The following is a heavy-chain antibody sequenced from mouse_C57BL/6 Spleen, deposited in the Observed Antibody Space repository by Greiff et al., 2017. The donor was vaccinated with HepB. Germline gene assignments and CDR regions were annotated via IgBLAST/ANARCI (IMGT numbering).Heavy chain of an antibody. CDR2: ISDGGSYT. V-gene: IGHV5-4*01. Sequence: EVKLVESGGGLVKPGGSLKLSCAASGFTFSSYAMSWVRQTPEKRLEWVATISDGGSYTYYPDNVKGRFTISRDNAKNNLYLQMSHLKSEDTAMYYCARDRVTGTYAMDYWGQGTSVTVSS. D-gene: IGHD4-1*01. CDR1: GFTFSSYA. CDR3: ARDRVTGTYAMDY. J-gene: IGHJ4*01.